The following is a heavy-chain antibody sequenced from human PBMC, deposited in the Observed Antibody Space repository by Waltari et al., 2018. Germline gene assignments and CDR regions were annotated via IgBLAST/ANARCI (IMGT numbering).Heavy chain of an antibody. CDR1: GYSFTSYW. D-gene: IGHD3-22*01. V-gene: IGHV5-51*03. J-gene: IGHJ3*02. CDR3: ARRFLRFYYYDSSVGAFDI. CDR2: IYPGDSDT. Sequence: EVQLVQSGAEVKKPGESLKISCKGSGYSFTSYWIGWVRQMPGKGLEWMGIIYPGDSDTRYSPSFQGQVTISADKSISTADLQWSSLKASDTAMYYCARRFLRFYYYDSSVGAFDIWGQGTMVTVSS.